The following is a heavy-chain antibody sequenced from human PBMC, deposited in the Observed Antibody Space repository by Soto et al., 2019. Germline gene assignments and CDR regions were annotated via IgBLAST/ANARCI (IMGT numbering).Heavy chain of an antibody. J-gene: IGHJ6*03. D-gene: IGHD3-9*01. Sequence: ASVKVSCKASGYTFTTYAIHWVRQAPGQRLEWMGWINAGNGNTKYSQKFQGRVTITRDTSASTAYMELSSLRSEDTAVYYCAIDVDDLLTGYSPPHMAVWATGTTVTVSS. V-gene: IGHV1-3*01. CDR1: GYTFTTYA. CDR2: INAGNGNT. CDR3: AIDVDDLLTGYSPPHMAV.